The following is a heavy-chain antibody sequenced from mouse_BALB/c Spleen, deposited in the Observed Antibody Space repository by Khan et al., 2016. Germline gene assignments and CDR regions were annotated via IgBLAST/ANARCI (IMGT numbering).Heavy chain of an antibody. V-gene: IGHV5-4*02. J-gene: IGHJ1*01. D-gene: IGHD1-1*01. Sequence: EVELVESGGGLVKPGGSLKLSCAASGYTFSDFYMYWLRQTPEKRLEWVVTISHCSRYTYYPDSVKGRFTISSDNANDNLYLQMTSLTSEDTAIYFCARAGNTYTYWFFDVWGAGTTVSVSS. CDR3: ARAGNTYTYWFFDV. CDR2: ISHCSRYT. CDR1: GYTFSDFY.